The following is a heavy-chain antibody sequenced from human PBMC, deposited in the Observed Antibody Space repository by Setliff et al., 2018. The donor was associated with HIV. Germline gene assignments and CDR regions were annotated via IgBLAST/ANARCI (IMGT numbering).Heavy chain of an antibody. J-gene: IGHJ4*02. D-gene: IGHD1-7*01. V-gene: IGHV4-59*01. CDR3: ARGGTTRLGFDY. Sequence: SETLSLTCTVSGGSISTYYWSWIRQPPGKGLEWIGYIHYSGNTNYNPSLESRVTISVDTSKNQFSLKLSSVTAADTAVYYCARGGTTRLGFDYWGQGTLVTSPQ. CDR1: GGSISTYY. CDR2: IHYSGNT.